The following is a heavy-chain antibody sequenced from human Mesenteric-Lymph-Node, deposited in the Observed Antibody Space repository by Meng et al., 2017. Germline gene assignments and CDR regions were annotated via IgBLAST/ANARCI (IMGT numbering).Heavy chain of an antibody. CDR1: GDSVSSDNYY. J-gene: IGHJ4*02. V-gene: IGHV4-61*01. D-gene: IGHD3-10*01. Sequence: SETLSLTCTVSGDSVSSDNYYWSWIRQPPGKGLEWIGYVYYSGHTDYNPSLKSRVTISVDTSKNQFSLKLSSVTAADTAVYYCARKGRRYYGSGSYYKVEYYFDYWGQGTLVTVSS. CDR2: VYYSGHT. CDR3: ARKGRRYYGSGSYYKVEYYFDY.